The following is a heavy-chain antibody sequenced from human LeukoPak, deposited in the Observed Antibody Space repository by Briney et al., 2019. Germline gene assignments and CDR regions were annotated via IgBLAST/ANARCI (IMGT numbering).Heavy chain of an antibody. D-gene: IGHD6-25*01. V-gene: IGHV3-23*01. CDR1: GFTFSNYA. J-gene: IGHJ4*02. Sequence: GGSLRLSCEASGFTFSNYAMSWVRQAPGKGPEWVSALGGDGGDSYYADSVKGRFTISRDNSKGTLFLQMNSLRAEDTAVYYCAKDGYPFNSIWDYFDYWGQGTLVSVSS. CDR2: LGGDGGDS. CDR3: AKDGYPFNSIWDYFDY.